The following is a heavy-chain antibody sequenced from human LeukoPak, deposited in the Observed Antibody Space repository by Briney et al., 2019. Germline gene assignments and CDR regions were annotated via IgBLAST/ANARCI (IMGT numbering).Heavy chain of an antibody. Sequence: GGSLRLSCAASGFSFSVYAIMWFPEAPAKGLVGGANIHDDGTVKNYVDSVEGRFTISRDDARNPVSLQLTRLRADDTALYYCARGRGWVDHWGQGTLVTVSS. D-gene: IGHD3-16*01. CDR1: GFSFSVYA. CDR3: ARGRGWVDH. CDR2: IHDDGTVK. J-gene: IGHJ4*02. V-gene: IGHV3-7*01.